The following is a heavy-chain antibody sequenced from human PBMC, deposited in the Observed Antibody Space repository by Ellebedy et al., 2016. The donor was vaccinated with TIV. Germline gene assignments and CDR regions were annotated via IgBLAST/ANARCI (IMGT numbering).Heavy chain of an antibody. D-gene: IGHD3-22*01. J-gene: IGHJ4*02. CDR1: GFTFSSYA. V-gene: IGHV3-23*01. Sequence: GESLKISCAASGFTFSSYAMSWVRQAPGKGLEWVSTISNTGSRTYYADSVEGRFIISRDNSKKTLYLQMNSLRADDTAGYYCAKGRGGGSDSSAPRYYFDYWGLGTLVTVSS. CDR3: AKGRGGGSDSSAPRYYFDY. CDR2: ISNTGSRT.